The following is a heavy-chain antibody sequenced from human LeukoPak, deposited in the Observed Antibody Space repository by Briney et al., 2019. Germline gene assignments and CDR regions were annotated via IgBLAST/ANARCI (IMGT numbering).Heavy chain of an antibody. D-gene: IGHD3-10*01. CDR3: AREGTDQCYYYYMDV. CDR1: GGSIRSYY. Sequence: PSETLSLTCTVSGGSIRSYYWSWIRQPPGKGLEWIGYIYYSGSTNYNPSLKSRVTISVDTSKNQFSLKLSSVTAADTAVYYCAREGTDQCYYYYMDVWGKGTTVTVSS. J-gene: IGHJ6*03. CDR2: IYYSGST. V-gene: IGHV4-59*01.